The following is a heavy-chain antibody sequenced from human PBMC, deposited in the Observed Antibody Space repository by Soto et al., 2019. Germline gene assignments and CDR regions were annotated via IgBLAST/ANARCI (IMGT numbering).Heavy chain of an antibody. J-gene: IGHJ4*01. CDR2: FDPEGGEA. CDR1: GHTLTGFS. CDR3: ATKKPMPIDTITNINFDS. V-gene: IGHV1-24*01. D-gene: IGHD3-9*01. Sequence: SVTVCGKISGHTLTGFSIHWVRQAPVKGLEGMGGFDPEGGEAIYAQKWHGRVTVTEDTVTDTAYMELSGLKSDDKAVYYCATKKPMPIDTITNINFDSWGHGPPLTVSP.